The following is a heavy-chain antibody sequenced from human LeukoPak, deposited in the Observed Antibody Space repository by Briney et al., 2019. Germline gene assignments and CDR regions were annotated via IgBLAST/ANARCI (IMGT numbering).Heavy chain of an antibody. CDR1: GFTFSSYA. J-gene: IGHJ4*02. CDR2: ITGSGDVT. V-gene: IGHV3-23*01. CDR3: VKGSKSSRPYYFDY. Sequence: GGSLRLSCAASGFTFSSYAMSWVRQTPEKGLEWVAAITGSGDVTFHADSVKGRFTIPRDNSLNTLYLQMNSLRAEDTAVYNCVKGSKSSRPYYFDYWGQGALVTVSS.